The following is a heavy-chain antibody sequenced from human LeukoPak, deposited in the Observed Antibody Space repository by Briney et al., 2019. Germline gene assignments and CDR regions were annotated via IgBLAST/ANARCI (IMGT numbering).Heavy chain of an antibody. CDR1: GGTFSSYA. J-gene: IGHJ4*02. V-gene: IGHV1-69*01. CDR2: IIPIFGTA. Sequence: SVKVSCKASGGTFSSYAISWVRQAPGQGLEWMGGIIPIFGTANYAQKFQGRVTITADESTSTAYMELSSLRSEDTAVYYCARGTEHGGNPFFDYWGQGTLVTVSS. CDR3: ARGTEHGGNPFFDY. D-gene: IGHD4-23*01.